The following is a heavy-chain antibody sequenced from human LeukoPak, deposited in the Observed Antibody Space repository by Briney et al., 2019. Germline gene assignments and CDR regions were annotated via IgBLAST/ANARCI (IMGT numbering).Heavy chain of an antibody. V-gene: IGHV3-30*18. J-gene: IGHJ4*02. CDR3: AKPPGRYDFWSLDY. CDR2: ISYDGSKE. CDR1: GFTFNTYG. D-gene: IGHD3-3*01. Sequence: GGSLRFSCAASGFTFNTYGMHWVRQAPGKGLEWVAVISYDGSKEYYADSVKGRFSISRDSSKNTLYLQMHSLRAEDTAMYYCAKPPGRYDFWSLDYWGQGTLVTVSS.